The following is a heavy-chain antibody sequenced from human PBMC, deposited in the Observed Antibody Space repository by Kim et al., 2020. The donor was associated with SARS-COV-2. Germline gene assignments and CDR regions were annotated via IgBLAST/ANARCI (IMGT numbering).Heavy chain of an antibody. CDR1: GFTFSDYA. Sequence: GGSLRLSCAASGFTFSDYAMSWVRQAPGKGLEGVSVISNSGTRTYYADSVKGRFTISRDNSKNTVHLQMNSLRDEDTAVYYCATNWNLDSWGQGTLVSVS. CDR3: ATNWNLDS. J-gene: IGHJ4*02. V-gene: IGHV3-23*01. CDR2: ISNSGTRT. D-gene: IGHD1-1*01.